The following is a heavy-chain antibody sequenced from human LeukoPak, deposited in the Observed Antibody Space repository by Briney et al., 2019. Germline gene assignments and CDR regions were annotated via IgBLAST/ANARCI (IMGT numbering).Heavy chain of an antibody. CDR1: GYSFTSYW. CDR3: ARARGGSSGWFDY. D-gene: IGHD6-19*01. J-gene: IGHJ4*02. Sequence: GESLQIFCKGSGYSFTSYWIGWVRQATGQGLEWMGWMNPNSGNTGYAQKFQGRVTTTRNTSISTAYMERSSLRSEDTAVYYCARARGGSSGWFDYWGQGTLVTVSS. V-gene: IGHV1-8*02. CDR2: MNPNSGNT.